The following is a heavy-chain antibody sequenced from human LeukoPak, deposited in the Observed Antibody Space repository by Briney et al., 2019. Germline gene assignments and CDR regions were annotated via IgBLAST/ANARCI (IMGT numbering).Heavy chain of an antibody. D-gene: IGHD5-24*01. CDR1: GFTFSNYG. CDR3: AKAMAATPYFDY. CDR2: IWYDGSNN. J-gene: IGHJ4*02. Sequence: GGSLRLSRAASGFTFSNYGMHWVRQAPGKGLEWVAVIWYDGSNNNYADSVKGRFTVSRDNSKNTLYLQMNSLRADDTAVYYCAKAMAATPYFDYWGQGTLVTVSS. V-gene: IGHV3-33*03.